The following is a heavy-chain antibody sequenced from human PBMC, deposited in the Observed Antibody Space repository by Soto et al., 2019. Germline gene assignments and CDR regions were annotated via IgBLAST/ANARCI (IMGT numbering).Heavy chain of an antibody. CDR1: GEYFSGYY. J-gene: IGHJ6*03. Sequence: SSETLSLTCAVYGEYFSGYYCSWIRQPPGKGLEWIGEINHSGSTNYNPSLKSRVTISVDTSKNQFSLKLSSVTAADTAVYYCARYMGGGYYMDVWGKGTTVTVSS. CDR3: ARYMGGGYYMDV. D-gene: IGHD3-16*01. CDR2: INHSGST. V-gene: IGHV4-34*01.